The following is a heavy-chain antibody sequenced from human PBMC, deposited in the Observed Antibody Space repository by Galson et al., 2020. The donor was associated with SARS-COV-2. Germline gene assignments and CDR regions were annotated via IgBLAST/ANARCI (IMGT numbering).Heavy chain of an antibody. CDR1: GGSLTSFF. V-gene: IGHV4-59*12. CDR2: ISYSGRT. D-gene: IGHD3-22*01. J-gene: IGHJ4*02. CDR3: ARDVIYDVSSGNLDF. Sequence: SETLSLTCTVSGGSLTSFFWSWIRQPPGKGLEWIGYISYSGRTNSNPSLMGRVTISADTSKSQLSLELTSVTAADTAVYYCARDVIYDVSSGNLDFWGQGTLVTVSS.